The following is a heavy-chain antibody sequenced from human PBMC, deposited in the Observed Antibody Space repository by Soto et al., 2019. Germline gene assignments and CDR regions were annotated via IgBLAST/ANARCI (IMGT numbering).Heavy chain of an antibody. Sequence: PSETLSLTCTVSGGSISSYSWSWIRQLPGKGLEWIGYIYHSGSTYYNPSLKSRVTISVDRSKNQFSLKLSSVTAADTAVYYCARGNVVAIDYWGQGTLVTVSS. V-gene: IGHV4-30-2*01. D-gene: IGHD2-21*01. CDR2: IYHSGST. CDR1: GGSISSYS. CDR3: ARGNVVAIDY. J-gene: IGHJ4*02.